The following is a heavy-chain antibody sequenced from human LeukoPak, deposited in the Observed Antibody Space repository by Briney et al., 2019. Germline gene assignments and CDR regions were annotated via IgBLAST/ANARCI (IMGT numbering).Heavy chain of an antibody. J-gene: IGHJ4*02. CDR2: ISSSSSYI. D-gene: IGHD1-26*01. CDR1: GFTFSSYS. Sequence: GSLRLCCAASGFTFSSYSMNWVRQAPGKGLEWVSSISSSSSYIYYADSVKGRFTISRDNAKNSLYLQMNSLRAEDTAVYYCARGLGVGATDYWGQGTLVTVSS. CDR3: ARGLGVGATDY. V-gene: IGHV3-21*01.